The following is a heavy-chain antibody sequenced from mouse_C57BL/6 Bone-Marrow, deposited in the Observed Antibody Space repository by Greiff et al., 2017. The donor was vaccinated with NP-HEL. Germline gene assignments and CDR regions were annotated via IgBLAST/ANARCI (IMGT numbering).Heavy chain of an antibody. CDR2: IYPGSGST. V-gene: IGHV1-55*01. J-gene: IGHJ3*01. CDR1: GYTFTSYW. CDR3: AGYGSSYDWFAY. D-gene: IGHD1-1*01. Sequence: QVQLQQPGAELVKPGASVKMSCKASGYTFTSYWITWVKQRPGQGLEWIGDIYPGSGSTNYNEKFKSKATLTVDTSSSTAYMQLSSLTSEDSAVYYCAGYGSSYDWFAYWGQGTLVTVSA.